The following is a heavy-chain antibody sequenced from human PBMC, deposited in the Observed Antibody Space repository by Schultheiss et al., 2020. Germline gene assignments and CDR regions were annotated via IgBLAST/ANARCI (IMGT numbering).Heavy chain of an antibody. CDR1: GGSISSGGYY. V-gene: IGHV4-61*08. Sequence: SQTLSLTCTVSGGSISSGGYYWSWIRQHPGKGLEWIGYIYYSGSTNYNPSLKSRVTISVDTSKNQFSLKLSSVTAADTAVYYCAKQKYNWNGGSGMDVWGQGTTVTVSS. CDR2: IYYSGST. CDR3: AKQKYNWNGGSGMDV. J-gene: IGHJ6*02. D-gene: IGHD1-20*01.